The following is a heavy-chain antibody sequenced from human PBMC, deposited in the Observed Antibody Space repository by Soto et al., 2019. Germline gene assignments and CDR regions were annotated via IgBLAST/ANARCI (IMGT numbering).Heavy chain of an antibody. V-gene: IGHV1-18*01. Sequence: QVQLVQSGAEVKKPGASVKVSCKASGYTFTSYGISWVRQAPGQGLEWMGWISAYNGNTNYAQKLQGRVTMTTDTXTXXAYMELRSLRSDDTAVYYGARHGSGLRNYYYGMDVWGQGTTVTVSS. CDR2: ISAYNGNT. CDR1: GYTFTSYG. J-gene: IGHJ6*02. CDR3: ARHGSGLRNYYYGMDV. D-gene: IGHD3-10*01.